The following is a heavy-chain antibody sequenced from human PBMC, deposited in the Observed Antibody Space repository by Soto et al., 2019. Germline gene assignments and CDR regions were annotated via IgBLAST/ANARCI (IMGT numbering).Heavy chain of an antibody. Sequence: GGSLRLSCAASGFTFSSYDMHWVRQATGKGLEWVSAIGTAGDTYYPGSVKGRFTISRENAKNSLYLQMNSLRAGDTAVYYCARARLHLGELSSDYYYYMDVWGKGTTVTAP. CDR2: IGTAGDT. V-gene: IGHV3-13*01. J-gene: IGHJ6*03. CDR3: ARARLHLGELSSDYYYYMDV. D-gene: IGHD3-16*02. CDR1: GFTFSSYD.